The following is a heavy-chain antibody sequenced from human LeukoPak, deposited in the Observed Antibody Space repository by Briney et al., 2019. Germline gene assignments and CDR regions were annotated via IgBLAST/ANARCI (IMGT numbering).Heavy chain of an antibody. D-gene: IGHD6-6*01. Sequence: GGSLRLSCAASGVTLSSFAMSWARQAPGKGLEWVSGISSSGSGDNTYYADSVKGRFTISRDNSRNTLYLQMNSLRAEDTAVYYCAREGSSSSYYFDYWGQGTLVTVSS. CDR1: GVTLSSFA. J-gene: IGHJ4*02. CDR3: AREGSSSSYYFDY. CDR2: ISSSGSGDNT. V-gene: IGHV3-23*01.